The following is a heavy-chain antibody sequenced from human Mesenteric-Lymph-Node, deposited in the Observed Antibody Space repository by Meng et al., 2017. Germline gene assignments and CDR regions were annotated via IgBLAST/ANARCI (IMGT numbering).Heavy chain of an antibody. CDR1: GFTFSSYA. Sequence: GGSLRLSCAASGFTFSSYAMHWVRQAPGKGLEWVAVISYDGSNKYYADSVKGRFTISRDNSKNTLYLQMNSLRAEDTAVYYCAREHSSGYWAYFDYWGQGTLVTVSS. V-gene: IGHV3-30*01. CDR3: AREHSSGYWAYFDY. D-gene: IGHD3-22*01. CDR2: ISYDGSNK. J-gene: IGHJ4*02.